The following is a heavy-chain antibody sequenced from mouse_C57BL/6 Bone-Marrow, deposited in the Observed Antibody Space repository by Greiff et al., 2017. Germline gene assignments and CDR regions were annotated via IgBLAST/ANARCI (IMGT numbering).Heavy chain of an antibody. Sequence: EVQLQQSGPELVKPGDSVKMSCKASGYSFTGYFMNWVMQSHGKSLEWIGRINPYNGDTFYNQKFKGKATWTVDKSSSTAHMELRSLTSEDSAVYYCARRGGDYWGQGTTLTVSS. CDR2: INPYNGDT. J-gene: IGHJ2*01. CDR3: ARRGGDY. V-gene: IGHV1-20*01. CDR1: GYSFTGYF.